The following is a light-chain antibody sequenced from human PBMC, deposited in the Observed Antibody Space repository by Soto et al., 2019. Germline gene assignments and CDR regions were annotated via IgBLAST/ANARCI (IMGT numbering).Light chain of an antibody. V-gene: IGLV1-40*01. Sequence: QSVLTQPPSVSEAPGQRVTISCTGSSSNIGAGHEAHWYQQVPGTAPKLLIYENNSPPSGVPDRFSGSKSGTSASLAITGLQAEDEAEYYCQSYDSRLSGYVFGTGTKLTVL. J-gene: IGLJ1*01. CDR3: QSYDSRLSGYV. CDR2: ENN. CDR1: SSNIGAGHE.